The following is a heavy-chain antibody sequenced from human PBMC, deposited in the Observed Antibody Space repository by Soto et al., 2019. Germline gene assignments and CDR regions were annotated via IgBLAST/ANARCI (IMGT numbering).Heavy chain of an antibody. Sequence: SETLSLTCAVSGGSISSGGYSWSWIRQPPGKGLEWIGYIYHSGSTYYNPSLKSRVTISVDRSKNQFSLKLSSVTAAGTAVYYCASGLVTTLHYWGQGTLVTVS. V-gene: IGHV4-30-2*01. J-gene: IGHJ4*02. CDR3: ASGLVTTLHY. CDR2: IYHSGST. CDR1: GGSISSGGYS. D-gene: IGHD4-17*01.